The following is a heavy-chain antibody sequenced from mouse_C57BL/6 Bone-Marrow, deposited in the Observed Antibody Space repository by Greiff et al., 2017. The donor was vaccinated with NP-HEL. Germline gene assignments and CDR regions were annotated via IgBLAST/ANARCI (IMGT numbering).Heavy chain of an antibody. J-gene: IGHJ1*03. CDR2: ISGGGGNT. D-gene: IGHD1-1*01. V-gene: IGHV5-9*01. Sequence: EVNVVESGGGLVKPGGSLKLSCAASGFTFSSYTMSWVRQTPEKRLEWVATISGGGGNTYYPDSVKGRFTISRDNAKNTLYLQMSSLRSEDTALYYCARHVWGLRYHWYFDVWGTGTTVTISS. CDR1: GFTFSSYT. CDR3: ARHVWGLRYHWYFDV.